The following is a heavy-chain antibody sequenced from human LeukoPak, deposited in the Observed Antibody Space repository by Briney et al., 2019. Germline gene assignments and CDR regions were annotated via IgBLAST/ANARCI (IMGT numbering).Heavy chain of an antibody. CDR2: ISSSGSTI. CDR1: GFAFSSYE. Sequence: PGGSLRLSCAASGFAFSSYEMNWVRQAPGKGLEWVSYISSSGSTIYYADSVKGRFTISRDSAKNSLYLQMNSLRAEDTAVYYCAREAVRYDGARDFDYWGQGTLVTVSS. D-gene: IGHD3-22*01. CDR3: AREAVRYDGARDFDY. J-gene: IGHJ4*02. V-gene: IGHV3-48*03.